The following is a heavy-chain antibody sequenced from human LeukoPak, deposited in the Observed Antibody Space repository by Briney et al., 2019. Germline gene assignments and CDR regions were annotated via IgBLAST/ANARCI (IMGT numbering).Heavy chain of an antibody. V-gene: IGHV4-34*01. CDR3: ARGLEVVVVVAATPGFGY. D-gene: IGHD2-15*01. J-gene: IGHJ4*02. Sequence: SETLSLTCAVYGGSFSGYYWSWIRQPPGKGLEWIGEINHSGSTNYNPSLKSRVTISVDTSKNQFSLKLSSVTAADTAVYYCARGLEVVVVVAATPGFGYWGQGTLVTVSS. CDR2: INHSGST. CDR1: GGSFSGYY.